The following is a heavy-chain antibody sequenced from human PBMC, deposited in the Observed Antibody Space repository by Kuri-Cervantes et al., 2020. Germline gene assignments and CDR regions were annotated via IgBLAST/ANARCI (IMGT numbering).Heavy chain of an antibody. CDR1: GFTFSSYA. Sequence: GGSLRLSCAASGFTFSSYAMNWVRQAPGKGLEWVAVISYDGSNKYYADSVKGRFTISRDNSKNTLYLQMNSLRDEDTAVYYCARVQGDTAIEFDYWGQGTLVTVSS. V-gene: IGHV3-30-3*01. D-gene: IGHD5-18*01. CDR3: ARVQGDTAIEFDY. CDR2: ISYDGSNK. J-gene: IGHJ4*02.